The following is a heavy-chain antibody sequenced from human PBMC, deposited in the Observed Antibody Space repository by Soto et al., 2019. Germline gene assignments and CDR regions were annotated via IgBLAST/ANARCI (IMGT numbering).Heavy chain of an antibody. CDR1: GYTFTGYY. D-gene: IGHD3-3*01. CDR2: MNTNSGNT. CDR3: ATNSYYDFCCGYPPSCYYFYYREV. V-gene: IGHV1-8*02. Sequence: ASVKDSCKASGYTFTGYYMQWGRQAPGQGIGWMGWMNTNSGNTGYAQKFKGRVTMTRNTSISTAYMELSSLRSEDTAVYYCATNSYYDFCCGYPPSCYYFYYREVWGNGTSV. J-gene: IGHJ6*03.